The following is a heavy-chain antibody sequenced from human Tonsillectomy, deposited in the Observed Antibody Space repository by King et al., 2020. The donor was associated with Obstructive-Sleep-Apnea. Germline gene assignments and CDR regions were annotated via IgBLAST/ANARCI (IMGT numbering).Heavy chain of an antibody. D-gene: IGHD1-1*01. CDR2: ISYDGGNE. V-gene: IGHV3-30*04. CDR1: GFTFSRYA. J-gene: IGHJ4*02. Sequence: VQLVESGGGVVQPGRSLRLACAASGFTFSRYAIHWVCQAPGKGLEWVAVISYDGGNEYSADSVKGRFTISRDNSKNTLYLQMNSLIVEDTAVYYCARDSTGTWNGDFDFWGQGTLVTVSS. CDR3: ARDSTGTWNGDFDF.